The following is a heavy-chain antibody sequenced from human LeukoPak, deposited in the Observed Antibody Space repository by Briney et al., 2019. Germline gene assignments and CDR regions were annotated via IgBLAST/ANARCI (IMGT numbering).Heavy chain of an antibody. Sequence: ASVKVSCKASGYTFTSCYMHWVRQTPGQGLEWMGIINPSGARTIYAQKFQGRVTMTRDTSTSTVYMELSSLRSEDTAVYYCARGQDTAMAYVRGSFDYWGQGTLVTVSS. V-gene: IGHV1-46*01. J-gene: IGHJ4*02. D-gene: IGHD5-18*01. CDR2: INPSGART. CDR1: GYTFTSCY. CDR3: ARGQDTAMAYVRGSFDY.